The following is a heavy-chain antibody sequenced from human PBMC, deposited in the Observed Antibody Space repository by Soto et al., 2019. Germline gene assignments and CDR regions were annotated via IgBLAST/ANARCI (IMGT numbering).Heavy chain of an antibody. V-gene: IGHV4-59*01. Sequence: SETLSLTCTVSGGSINSYYWSWIRQPPGMGLELIAYIHYSGNTHYNPSLKSRVTISADTSKNQFSLTLSSVTAADTAVYYCARSKYYDSVFDPWGRGTLVTVSS. D-gene: IGHD3-3*01. CDR2: IHYSGNT. CDR3: ARSKYYDSVFDP. J-gene: IGHJ5*02. CDR1: GGSINSYY.